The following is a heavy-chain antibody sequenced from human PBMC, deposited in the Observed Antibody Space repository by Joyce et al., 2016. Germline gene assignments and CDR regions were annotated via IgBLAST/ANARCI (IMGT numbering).Heavy chain of an antibody. CDR3: ARVSYFSSGSQFDH. CDR1: GYTFTDYP. D-gene: IGHD3-10*01. J-gene: IGHJ4*02. CDR2: INPANGNT. Sequence: QVQLVQSGAAVMQPGASLKISCKASGYTFTDYPLHWWRQAPGERLEWMGGINPANGNTQDTKKFQGRVDITRDTSANTAYMELGSLRSGDTALYFCARVSYFSSGSQFDHWGQGTLVPVSS. V-gene: IGHV1-3*01.